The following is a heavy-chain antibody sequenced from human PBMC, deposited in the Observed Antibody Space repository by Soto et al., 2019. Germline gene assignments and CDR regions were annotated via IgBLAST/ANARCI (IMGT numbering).Heavy chain of an antibody. J-gene: IGHJ4*02. D-gene: IGHD3-3*01. CDR3: AKSPYYDFWSGYYTGVYFDY. Sequence: EVQLLESGGGLVQPGGSLRLSCAASGFTFSSYAMSWVRQAPGKGLEWVSAISGSGGSTYYADSVKGRFTISRDNSKNTLYLQMNSLGAEDTAVYYCAKSPYYDFWSGYYTGVYFDYCGQGPLVTVSS. CDR1: GFTFSSYA. V-gene: IGHV3-23*01. CDR2: ISGSGGST.